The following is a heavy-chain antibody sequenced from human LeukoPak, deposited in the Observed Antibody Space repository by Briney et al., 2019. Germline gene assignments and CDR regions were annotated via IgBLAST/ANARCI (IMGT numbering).Heavy chain of an antibody. Sequence: ASVKVSCKASGYTFTSYGISWVRQAPGQGLEWMGWISAYNGNTNYAQKLQGRVTMTTDTSTSTAYVELRSLRSDDTAVYYCARSTLTGVSVYWGQGTLVTVSS. D-gene: IGHD7-27*01. CDR3: ARSTLTGVSVY. J-gene: IGHJ4*02. CDR1: GYTFTSYG. V-gene: IGHV1-18*01. CDR2: ISAYNGNT.